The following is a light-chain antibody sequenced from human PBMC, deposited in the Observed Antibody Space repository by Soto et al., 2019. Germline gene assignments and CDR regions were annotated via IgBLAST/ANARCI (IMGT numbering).Light chain of an antibody. J-gene: IGKJ5*01. Sequence: DIQMTQSPSSLSASVGDRVTITCRASQSISSYLNWYQQKPGKAPKLLIHTASTLQSGVPSRFSGSGSGTEFTLTISSLQPEDFATYYCQQRNSYPITFGQGTRLEIK. CDR2: TAS. V-gene: IGKV1-9*01. CDR3: QQRNSYPIT. CDR1: QSISSY.